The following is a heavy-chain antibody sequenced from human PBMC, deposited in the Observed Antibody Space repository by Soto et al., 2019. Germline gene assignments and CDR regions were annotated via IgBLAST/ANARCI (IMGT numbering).Heavy chain of an antibody. D-gene: IGHD6-13*01. Sequence: QVQLVQSGAEVKKPGASVRVSCKASAYTFTSYYVHWVRQAPGQGPEWMGMINPSRGGTDYAQKFQCRVTMTRDTSTTTVYMELSSLRSEDTAIYYCTRSIITTAGTDAFDLWGQGTLVNVSS. J-gene: IGHJ3*01. CDR3: TRSIITTAGTDAFDL. V-gene: IGHV1-46*03. CDR2: INPSRGGT. CDR1: AYTFTSYY.